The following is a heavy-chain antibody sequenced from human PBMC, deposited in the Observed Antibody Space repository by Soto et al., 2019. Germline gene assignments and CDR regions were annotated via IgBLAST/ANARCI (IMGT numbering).Heavy chain of an antibody. CDR1: GGSISSSGYY. D-gene: IGHD5-18*01. J-gene: IGHJ4*02. CDR3: ARAEGIQLSLSRFDY. Sequence: QVQLQESGPGLVKPSQTLSLTCTVSGGSISSSGYYWSWIRQHPGKGLEWIGYIYYSGSTYYNPSLKSRVTMSVDTSKNQFSLMLSSVTAADTAVYYCARAEGIQLSLSRFDYWGQGTLVTVSS. CDR2: IYYSGST. V-gene: IGHV4-31*03.